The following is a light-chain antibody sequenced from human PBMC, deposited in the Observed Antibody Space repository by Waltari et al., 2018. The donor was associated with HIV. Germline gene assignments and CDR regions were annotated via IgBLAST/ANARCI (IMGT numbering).Light chain of an antibody. V-gene: IGLV2-14*01. Sequence: SALTQPASVSGAPRLSITISCTVPPSDMITFTCASWYQQSPGRAPKLLLFAVYFRPSWVSDRFSGSKSGDTASLTISALRAEDEGDYFCSSYSTRGFVLFGGGTKVTVL. CDR1: PSDMITFTC. CDR2: AVY. J-gene: IGLJ3*02. CDR3: SSYSTRGFVL.